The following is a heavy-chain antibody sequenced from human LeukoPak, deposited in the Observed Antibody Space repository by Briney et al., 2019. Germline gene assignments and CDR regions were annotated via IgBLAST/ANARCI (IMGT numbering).Heavy chain of an antibody. J-gene: IGHJ3*02. Sequence: ASVKVSCKASGYTFTRYGISWVRQAPGQGLEWMGWISVYNGDTKYVENFKGRLTMSTDTSTSTAYMELRSLRSDDTAVYYCARVGVTTVTSAWAFDIWGQGTMVTVSS. V-gene: IGHV1-18*04. CDR1: GYTFTRYG. CDR2: ISVYNGDT. CDR3: ARVGVTTVTSAWAFDI. D-gene: IGHD4-17*01.